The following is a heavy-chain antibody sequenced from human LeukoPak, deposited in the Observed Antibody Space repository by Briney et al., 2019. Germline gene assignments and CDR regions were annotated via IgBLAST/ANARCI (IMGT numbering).Heavy chain of an antibody. D-gene: IGHD1-26*01. CDR3: ARGRLEAMWELLPYDAFDI. V-gene: IGHV1-2*02. CDR2: INPNSGGT. J-gene: IGHJ3*02. Sequence: ASVKVSCKASGYTFTGYYMHWVRQAPGQGLEWMGWINPNSGGTNYAQKFQGRVTMTRDTSTSTAYMELRSLRSDDTAVYYCARGRLEAMWELLPYDAFDIWGQGTMVTVSS. CDR1: GYTFTGYY.